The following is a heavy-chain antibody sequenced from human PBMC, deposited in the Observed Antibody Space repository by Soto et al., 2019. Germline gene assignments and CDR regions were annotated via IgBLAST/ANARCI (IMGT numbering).Heavy chain of an antibody. CDR1: GYTFTGYY. CDR3: ARSAGRDGYNW. D-gene: IGHD5-12*01. Sequence: ASVKVSCKASGYTFTGYYMHWGRQAPGQGREWMGWSNPNSGGTNYAQKFQGWVTMTRDTSISTAYMELSRLRSDDTAVYYCARSAGRDGYNWWGQGTLVTVSS. CDR2: SNPNSGGT. J-gene: IGHJ4*02. V-gene: IGHV1-2*04.